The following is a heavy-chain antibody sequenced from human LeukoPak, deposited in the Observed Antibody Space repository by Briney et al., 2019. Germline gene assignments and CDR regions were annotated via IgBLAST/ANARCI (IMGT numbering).Heavy chain of an antibody. V-gene: IGHV3-21*01. CDR3: AKPGYYYGSHFDY. D-gene: IGHD3-22*01. J-gene: IGHJ4*02. CDR2: ISSSSSYI. CDR1: GFTFSSYS. Sequence: GGSLRLSCAASGFTFSSYSMNWVRQAPGKGLEWVSSISSSSSYIYYADSVKGRFTISRDNAKNSLYLQMNSLRAEDTAVYYCAKPGYYYGSHFDYWGQGTLVTVSS.